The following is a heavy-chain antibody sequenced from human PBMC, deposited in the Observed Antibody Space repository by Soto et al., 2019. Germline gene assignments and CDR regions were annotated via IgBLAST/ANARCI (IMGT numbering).Heavy chain of an antibody. V-gene: IGHV3-23*01. Sequence: GGSLRLSCAASGFTFSSYAMSWVRQAPGKGLEWVSAISGSGVSTYYADSVKGRFTISRDNSKNTLYLQMNSLRAEDTAVYYCARESVGAKGLFDYWGQGTLVTVSS. CDR1: GFTFSSYA. J-gene: IGHJ4*02. D-gene: IGHD1-26*01. CDR3: ARESVGAKGLFDY. CDR2: ISGSGVST.